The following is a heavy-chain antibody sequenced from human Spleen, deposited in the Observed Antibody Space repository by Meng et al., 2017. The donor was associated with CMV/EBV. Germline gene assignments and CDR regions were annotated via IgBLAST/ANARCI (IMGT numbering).Heavy chain of an antibody. V-gene: IGHV4-31*02. CDR3: ARLYSGYDYYFDY. Sequence: VSRGSISRGGYSWSWIRQHPGKVLECVGYIYYGGSTYYIPSLKSRVTISVDTSKNQFSLKLSSVTAADTAVYYCARLYSGYDYYFDYWGQGTLVTVSS. CDR2: IYYGGST. CDR1: RGSISRGGYS. J-gene: IGHJ4*02. D-gene: IGHD5-12*01.